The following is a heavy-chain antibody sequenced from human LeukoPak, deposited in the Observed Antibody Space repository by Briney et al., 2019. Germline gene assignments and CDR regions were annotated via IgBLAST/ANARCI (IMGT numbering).Heavy chain of an antibody. V-gene: IGHV4-39*07. D-gene: IGHD2-15*01. CDR3: ASGGYCSGGSCYGPQRAFRDFDY. CDR2: INHSGST. J-gene: IGHJ4*02. Sequence: PSETLSLTCTVSGGSISSSSYYWSWIRQPPGKGLEWIGEINHSGSTNYNPSLKSRVTISVDTSKNQFSLKLSSVTAADTAVYYCASGGYCSGGSCYGPQRAFRDFDYWGQGTLVTVSS. CDR1: GGSISSSSYY.